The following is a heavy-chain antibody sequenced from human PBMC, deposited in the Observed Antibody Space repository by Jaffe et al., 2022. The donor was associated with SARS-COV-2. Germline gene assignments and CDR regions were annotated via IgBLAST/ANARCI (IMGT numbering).Heavy chain of an antibody. V-gene: IGHV3-7*01. CDR1: GFTFSSYW. Sequence: EVQLVESGGGLVQPGGSLRLSCAASGFTFSSYWMSWVRQAPGKGLEWVANIKQDGSEKYYVDSVKGRFTISRDNAKNSLYLQMNSLRAEDTAVYYCAFGDYAWFTEYFQHWGQGTLVTVSS. CDR3: AFGDYAWFTEYFQH. CDR2: IKQDGSEK. D-gene: IGHD4-17*01. J-gene: IGHJ1*01.